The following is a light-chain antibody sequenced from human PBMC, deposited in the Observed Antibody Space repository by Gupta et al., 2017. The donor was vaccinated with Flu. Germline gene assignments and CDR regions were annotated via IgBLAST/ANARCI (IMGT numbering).Light chain of an antibody. V-gene: IGKV3-20*01. CDR3: QQYESDPIT. CDR1: QSVSSTY. CDR2: DAS. J-gene: IGKJ5*01. Sequence: IVLAQSPGTLSLSPGERATLSCTASQSVSSTYLAWYQQKPGKAPRLLIYDASSGETGIPERFSGSGSGTDFTFTISSLQPEDFAEYFCQQYESDPITFGQGTRLEIK.